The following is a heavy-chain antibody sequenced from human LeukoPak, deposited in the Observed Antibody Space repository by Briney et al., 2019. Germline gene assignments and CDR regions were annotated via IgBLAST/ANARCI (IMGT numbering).Heavy chain of an antibody. J-gene: IGHJ4*02. CDR1: GYTFTAYY. CDR3: AIGMAAAGNFEY. Sequence: GASVKVSCKASGYTFTAYYLYWVRQAPGQGLEWMGRINPNSGGTDYAQKFQGRVTMTRDTSISTAYMELSSLRSDDTAVYYCAIGMAAAGNFEYWGQGTLVTVSS. D-gene: IGHD6-13*01. CDR2: INPNSGGT. V-gene: IGHV1-2*06.